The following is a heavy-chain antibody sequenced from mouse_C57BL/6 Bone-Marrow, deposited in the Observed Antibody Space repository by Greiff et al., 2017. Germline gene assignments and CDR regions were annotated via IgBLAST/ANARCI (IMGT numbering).Heavy chain of an antibody. V-gene: IGHV1-81*01. J-gene: IGHJ4*01. CDR3: ARWSDSNSYYAMDY. CDR1: GYTFTSYG. CDR2: IYPRSGNT. D-gene: IGHD2-5*01. Sequence: QVQLQQSGAELARPGASVKLSCKASGYTFTSYGISWVKQRTGQGLEWIGEIYPRSGNTYYNQKFKGKATLTVDTSSSTAYMELNSLTSEDSAVYYCARWSDSNSYYAMDYWGQGTSVTVSS.